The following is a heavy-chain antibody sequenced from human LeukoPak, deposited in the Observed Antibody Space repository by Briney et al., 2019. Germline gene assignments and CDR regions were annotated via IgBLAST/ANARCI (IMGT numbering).Heavy chain of an antibody. CDR2: ISGSGDST. J-gene: IGHJ5*02. D-gene: IGHD6-6*01. V-gene: IGHV3-23*01. CDR1: GFTFSSYA. Sequence: PGGSLRLSCAASGFTFSSYAMSWVRQAPGKGLEWVSAISGSGDSTYYVDSVKGRFTISRDNSQNILYLQMNSLGAEDTAIYYCAKDRIASPPQGRFDPWGQGTLVTVSS. CDR3: AKDRIASPPQGRFDP.